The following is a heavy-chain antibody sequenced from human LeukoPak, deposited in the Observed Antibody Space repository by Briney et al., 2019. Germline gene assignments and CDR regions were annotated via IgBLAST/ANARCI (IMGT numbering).Heavy chain of an antibody. CDR2: INSSGNTK. J-gene: IGHJ4*02. V-gene: IGHV3-48*03. Sequence: GGSLRLSCAASGFTFSSYEMNWLRQAPGKGLEWVSYINSSGNTKYYADSVKGRFTISRDNSKNTLFLQMNTLRAEDTAIYYCAKSRGSGSNMARGVNFDYWGQGTLVTVSS. D-gene: IGHD3-10*01. CDR1: GFTFSSYE. CDR3: AKSRGSGSNMARGVNFDY.